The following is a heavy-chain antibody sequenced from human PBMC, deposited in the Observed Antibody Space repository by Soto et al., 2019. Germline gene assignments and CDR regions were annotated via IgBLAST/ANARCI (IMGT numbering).Heavy chain of an antibody. CDR1: GDTFNFY. CDR3: ATSFGSGSRAFDY. V-gene: IGHV1-69*02. D-gene: IGHD3-10*01. Sequence: QVQLVQSGAEVKKPGSSVKVSCKASGDTFNFYINWVRQAPGLGLEWMGRFNPILSFSNSALKFQGRVTLTADKSTRTAYMVLSSLRSEDTAIYYCATSFGSGSRAFDYWGQGALVTVSS. CDR2: FNPILSFS. J-gene: IGHJ4*02.